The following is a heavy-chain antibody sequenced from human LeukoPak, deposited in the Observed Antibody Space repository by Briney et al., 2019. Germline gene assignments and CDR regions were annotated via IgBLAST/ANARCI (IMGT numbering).Heavy chain of an antibody. CDR2: INPNSGGT. V-gene: IGHV1-2*02. Sequence: ASVKVSCTASGYTFTVYYMHWVRQAPGQGLEWMGWINPNSGGTNYAQKFQGRVTMTRDTSISTAYMKLSRLRSDDTAGYYCARDAFIAATHGWSDYWGQGTLVTVSS. CDR3: ARDAFIAATHGWSDY. J-gene: IGHJ4*02. D-gene: IGHD6-6*01. CDR1: GYTFTVYY.